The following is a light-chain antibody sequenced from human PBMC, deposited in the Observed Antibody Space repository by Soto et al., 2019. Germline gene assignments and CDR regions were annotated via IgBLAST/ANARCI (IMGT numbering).Light chain of an antibody. V-gene: IGLV2-23*01. Sequence: QSVLTQPASVSGSPGQSITISCTGTSSDVGSYNLVSWYQQHPGKAPKLMIYEGSKRPSGVSNRFSGSKSGNTASLTISGLQAEDEADYHCCSYAGSSTEVFGTGTKATLL. CDR1: SSDVGSYNL. CDR2: EGS. CDR3: CSYAGSSTEV. J-gene: IGLJ1*01.